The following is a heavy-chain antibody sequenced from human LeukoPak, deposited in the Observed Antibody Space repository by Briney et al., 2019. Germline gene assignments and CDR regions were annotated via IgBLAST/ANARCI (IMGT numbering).Heavy chain of an antibody. D-gene: IGHD5-12*01. J-gene: IGHJ5*02. V-gene: IGHV1-8*01. Sequence: GASVKVSCKASGYTFTSHDINWVRQATGQGLEWMGWMNPNRGNTGYAQKFQGRVTMTRDTSISTAYMELSSLTSEDTAMYYCARMDRGYDNIRINWFDPWGQGTLVTVSS. CDR3: ARMDRGYDNIRINWFDP. CDR1: GYTFTSHD. CDR2: MNPNRGNT.